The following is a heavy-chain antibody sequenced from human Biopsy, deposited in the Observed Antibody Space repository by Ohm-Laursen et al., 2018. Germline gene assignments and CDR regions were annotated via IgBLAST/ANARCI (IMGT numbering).Heavy chain of an antibody. CDR3: AADINVWNVNY. CDR2: FAPENGKT. CDR1: GYAVTEFS. D-gene: IGHD1-1*01. J-gene: IGHJ4*02. Sequence: GSSVKVSCKVSGYAVTEFSTHWVRQAPGKGLEWIGGFAPENGKTIYAQKFQGRVTMTEDTSTDTAYMELSSLRSEDTAVYYCAADINVWNVNYWGQGTQVTVSS. V-gene: IGHV1-24*01.